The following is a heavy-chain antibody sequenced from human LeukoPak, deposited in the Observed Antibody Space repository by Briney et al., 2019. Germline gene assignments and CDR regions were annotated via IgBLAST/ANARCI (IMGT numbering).Heavy chain of an antibody. V-gene: IGHV3-21*01. J-gene: IGHJ4*02. CDR1: GFTFSSYW. Sequence: GGSLRLSCAASGFTFSSYWMHWVRQAPGKGLEWVSSISSSSSYIYYADSVKGRFTISRDNAKNSLYLQMNSLRAEDTAVYYCARDRVGRGAYYFDYWGQGTLVTVSS. CDR2: ISSSSSYI. D-gene: IGHD2-15*01. CDR3: ARDRVGRGAYYFDY.